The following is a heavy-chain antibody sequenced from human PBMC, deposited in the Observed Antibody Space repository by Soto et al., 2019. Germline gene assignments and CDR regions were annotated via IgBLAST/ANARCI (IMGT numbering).Heavy chain of an antibody. CDR2: ISSSSSTI. CDR3: ATQGGYYYGSGSSYHVDY. V-gene: IGHV3-48*01. Sequence: GGSLRLSCAASGFTFSSYSMNWVRQAPGKGLEWVSYISSSSSTIYYADSVKGRFTISRDNAKNSLYLQMNSLRAEDTAVYYCATQGGYYYGSGSSYHVDYWGQGTLVTVSS. J-gene: IGHJ4*02. CDR1: GFTFSSYS. D-gene: IGHD3-10*01.